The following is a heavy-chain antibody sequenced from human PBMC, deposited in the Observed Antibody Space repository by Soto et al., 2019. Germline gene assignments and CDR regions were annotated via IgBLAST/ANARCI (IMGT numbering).Heavy chain of an antibody. J-gene: IGHJ6*02. CDR3: ARGHASWSYYYYGMDV. CDR1: GFTFDDYT. D-gene: IGHD3-3*01. V-gene: IGHV3-43*01. Sequence: GGSLRLSCAASGFTFDDYTMHWVRQAPGKGLEWVSLISWDGGSTYYADSVKGRFTISRDNSKNSLYLQMNSLRTEDTALYYCARGHASWSYYYYGMDVWGQGTTVTVS. CDR2: ISWDGGST.